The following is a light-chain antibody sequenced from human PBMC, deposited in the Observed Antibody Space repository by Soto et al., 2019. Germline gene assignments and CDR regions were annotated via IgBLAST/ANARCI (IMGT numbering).Light chain of an antibody. CDR3: QQYNNWPHT. CDR2: DAS. V-gene: IGKV3-15*01. Sequence: EIVLTHSPATLSVSPGERATLSCRASQSVGSNLAWCQQRPCHPPRLLLYDASSRGTDIPARFSGGGSGTEFTLTISSLQSEDFAVYYCQQYNNWPHTFGQGTKLQIK. J-gene: IGKJ2*01. CDR1: QSVGSN.